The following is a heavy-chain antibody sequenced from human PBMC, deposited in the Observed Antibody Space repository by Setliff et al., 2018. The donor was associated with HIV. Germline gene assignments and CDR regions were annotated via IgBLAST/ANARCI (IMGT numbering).Heavy chain of an antibody. Sequence: PSETLSLTCAVFGESFSGYYWSWIRQPPGKGLEWIGEINHSGNTNYNPSLKSRVTISIDTSKNQFSLKLSSVTAADTAVYYCTRDITAGFFLERASEYWGQGTLVTVSS. J-gene: IGHJ4*02. CDR2: INHSGNT. CDR3: TRDITAGFFLERASEY. CDR1: GESFSGYY. V-gene: IGHV4-34*01. D-gene: IGHD3-3*01.